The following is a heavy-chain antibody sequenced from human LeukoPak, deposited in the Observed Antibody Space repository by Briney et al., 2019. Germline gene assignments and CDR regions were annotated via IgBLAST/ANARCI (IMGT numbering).Heavy chain of an antibody. CDR3: ARDSRYYDSSGYYPHYFDY. J-gene: IGHJ4*02. CDR1: GFTFSDYY. V-gene: IGHV3-11*04. D-gene: IGHD3-22*01. CDR2: ISSSGSTI. Sequence: GGSLRLSCAASGFTFSDYYMNWIRQAPGKGLEWVSYISSSGSTIYYADSVKGRFTISRDNAKNSLYLQMNSLRAEDTAVYYCARDSRYYDSSGYYPHYFDYWGQGTLVTVSS.